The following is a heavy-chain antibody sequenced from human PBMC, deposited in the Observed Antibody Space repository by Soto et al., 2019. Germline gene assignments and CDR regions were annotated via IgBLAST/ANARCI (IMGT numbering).Heavy chain of an antibody. V-gene: IGHV4-39*01. CDR3: ARHITSNNGPRFMDV. CDR2: MYYSGST. Sequence: SETLSLTCTVSGGSISSSSYYWGWIRQPPGKGLEWIASMYYSGSTFYNPSLKSRVTISVDTSKNQFSLKLYSVTAADTAVYYCARHITSNNGPRFMDVWGKGTTVTVSS. J-gene: IGHJ6*03. CDR1: GGSISSSSYY. D-gene: IGHD1-20*01.